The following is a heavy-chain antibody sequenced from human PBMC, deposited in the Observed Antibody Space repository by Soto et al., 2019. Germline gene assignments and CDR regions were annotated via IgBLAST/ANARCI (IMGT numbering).Heavy chain of an antibody. Sequence: QAQLVESGGGVVQPGRSLRLSCAASGFAFSSYGMHWVRQAPGTGLEWVAVISYDGSLQHYADSVKGRFTISRDNSKNMVLLQRSSLRAEATAVYYCVSDRGYGHASVPYSWGQGALVSVSS. D-gene: IGHD5-18*01. V-gene: IGHV3-30*03. J-gene: IGHJ4*02. CDR2: ISYDGSLQ. CDR3: VSDRGYGHASVPYS. CDR1: GFAFSSYG.